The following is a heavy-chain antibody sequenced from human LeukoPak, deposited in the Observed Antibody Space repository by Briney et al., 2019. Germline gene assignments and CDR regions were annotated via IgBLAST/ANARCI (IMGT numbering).Heavy chain of an antibody. J-gene: IGHJ4*02. CDR3: AKDLYCRSNSCYLFDH. V-gene: IGHV3-23*01. CDR1: GFTFSSYA. Sequence: GASLRLSCAASGFTFSSYAMSWVRQAPGKGLEWVSAISGSGVSTYYADSVKGRFTISRDYSKTTLYLQMDSLRAEDTAVYYCAKDLYCRSNSCYLFDHRGQGTLVTVSS. D-gene: IGHD2-2*01. CDR2: ISGSGVST.